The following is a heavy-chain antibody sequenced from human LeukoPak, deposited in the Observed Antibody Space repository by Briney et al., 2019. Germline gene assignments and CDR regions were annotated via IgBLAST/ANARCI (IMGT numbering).Heavy chain of an antibody. J-gene: IGHJ4*02. Sequence: GGSLRLSCAASGFTFNRYAMHWVRQAPGKGLEWVAFIRYDGSDKYYADSVKGRFTISRDNSKNTLYLQMNSLRAEDTAVYYCARGHIAARYYFDYWGQGTLVTVSS. CDR2: IRYDGSDK. D-gene: IGHD6-13*01. V-gene: IGHV3-30*02. CDR1: GFTFNRYA. CDR3: ARGHIAARYYFDY.